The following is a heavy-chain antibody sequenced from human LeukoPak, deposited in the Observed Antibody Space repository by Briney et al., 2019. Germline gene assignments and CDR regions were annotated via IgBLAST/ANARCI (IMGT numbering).Heavy chain of an antibody. CDR2: MNQEGSAK. D-gene: IGHD5-18*01. CDR3: ARGYSYGEFDY. V-gene: IGHV3-7*01. Sequence: GGSLRLSCAASGFTFSRYWLSWVRQAPGEGLEWVANMNQEGSAKYYVDSVKGRFTISRDNAKNSLYLQMNSLRAEDTAVYYCARGYSYGEFDYWGQGTLVTVSS. CDR1: GFTFSRYW. J-gene: IGHJ4*02.